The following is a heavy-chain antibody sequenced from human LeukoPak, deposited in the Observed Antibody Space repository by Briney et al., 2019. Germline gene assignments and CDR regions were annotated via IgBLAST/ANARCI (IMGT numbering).Heavy chain of an antibody. CDR3: ARDRTPVGGSGYFDY. Sequence: SVKVSCKASGGTFSSYAISWVRQARGQGLEWMGGIIPIFGTANYAQKFQGRVTITADESTSTAYMELSSLRSEDTAVYYCARDRTPVGGSGYFDYWGQGTLVTVSS. J-gene: IGHJ4*02. CDR1: GGTFSSYA. CDR2: IIPIFGTA. V-gene: IGHV1-69*01. D-gene: IGHD3-22*01.